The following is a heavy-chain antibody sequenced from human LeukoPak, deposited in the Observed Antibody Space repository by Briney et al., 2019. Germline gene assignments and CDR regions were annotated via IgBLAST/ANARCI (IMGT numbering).Heavy chain of an antibody. Sequence: SETLSLTCTVSGASITIRGYYWGWIRQAPGQGLEWIGTLYYGGTSYYNPSLKSRVTISVDTSRNQFSLSLNSVTAADTAVYYCARGGIQLPDYWGQGTQVTVSS. D-gene: IGHD5-18*01. CDR1: GASITIRGYY. V-gene: IGHV4-39*01. CDR2: LYYGGTS. J-gene: IGHJ4*02. CDR3: ARGGIQLPDY.